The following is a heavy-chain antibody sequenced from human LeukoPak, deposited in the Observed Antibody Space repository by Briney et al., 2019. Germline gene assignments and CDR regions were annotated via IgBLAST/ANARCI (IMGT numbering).Heavy chain of an antibody. CDR2: ISYDGSNK. D-gene: IGHD3-16*02. Sequence: GGSLRLSCAASGFTFSRYGMHWVRQAPGKGLEWVTAISYDGSNKYYADSVKGRFTISRDNAKNSVFLQMSSLSGGDTAIYYCARDQGFRYFDPWGQGTLVTVSS. CDR3: ARDQGFRYFDP. CDR1: GFTFSRYG. V-gene: IGHV3-30*04. J-gene: IGHJ5*02.